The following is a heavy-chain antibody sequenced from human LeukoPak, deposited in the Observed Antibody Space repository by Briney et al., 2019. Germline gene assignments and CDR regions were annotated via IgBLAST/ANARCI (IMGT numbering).Heavy chain of an antibody. CDR1: GGSFSGYY. Sequence: SETLSLTCAVYGGSFSGYYWSWIRQPPGRGLEWIGEINHSGSTNYNPSLKSRVTISVDTSKNQFSLKLSSVTAADTAVYYCARGLWPASPCDYWGQGTLVTVSS. V-gene: IGHV4-34*01. D-gene: IGHD2-21*01. CDR3: ARGLWPASPCDY. CDR2: INHSGST. J-gene: IGHJ4*02.